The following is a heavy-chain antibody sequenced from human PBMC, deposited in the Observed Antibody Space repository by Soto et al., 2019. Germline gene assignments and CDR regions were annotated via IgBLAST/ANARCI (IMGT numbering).Heavy chain of an antibody. Sequence: EVQLXXXXGGLVQPGGSLRLSCAASGFTXSXYTMNWVRQAPGXXXXWISYISSTSNTIHYADSVKGRFTISRDNAKNSLDLQMNSLRDEDTAVYYCARGRFSSTSYGMDVWGQGTTVIVSS. V-gene: IGHV3-48*02. CDR2: ISSTSNTI. D-gene: IGHD3-3*01. CDR1: GFTXSXYT. J-gene: IGHJ6*02. CDR3: ARGRFSSTSYGMDV.